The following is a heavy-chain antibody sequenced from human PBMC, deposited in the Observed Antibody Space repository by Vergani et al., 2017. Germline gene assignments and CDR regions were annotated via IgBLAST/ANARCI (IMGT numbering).Heavy chain of an antibody. V-gene: IGHV4-61*08. D-gene: IGHD3-10*01. CDR2: VSFRGDT. CDR3: ARSRIYYGAGSPDY. J-gene: IGHJ4*02. Sequence: QVQLQESGPGLVKPSQTLSLTFTVSGGSISSGDYYWSWIRQPPGKGLEWMRYVSFRGDTLYGPSVKGRMTISLNTSSNQFSLYLTSVTAADTAVYYCARSRIYYGAGSPDYWGQGTLVTVSS. CDR1: GGSISSGDYY.